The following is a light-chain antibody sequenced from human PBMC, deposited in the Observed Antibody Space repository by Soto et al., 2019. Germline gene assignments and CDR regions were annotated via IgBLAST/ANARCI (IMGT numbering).Light chain of an antibody. V-gene: IGLV2-23*02. CDR3: CSYTGRSTYV. Sequence: QSALTQPASVSGSPGQSITISCTGTSSDVGSYNLVSWYQQHPGKAPKLMIYEVSKRPSGVSNRFSGSKSGNTASLTISGLQAEDEPDYYSCSYTGRSTYVFGTGTKLTVL. J-gene: IGLJ1*01. CDR1: SSDVGSYNL. CDR2: EVS.